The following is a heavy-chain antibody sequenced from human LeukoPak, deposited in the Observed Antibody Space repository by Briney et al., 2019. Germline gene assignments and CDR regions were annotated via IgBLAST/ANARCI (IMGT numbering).Heavy chain of an antibody. J-gene: IGHJ4*02. D-gene: IGHD3-22*01. Sequence: SETLSLTCTVSGGSINTSTYYWGWIRQPPGKGQEWIGSIYYSGTTYYDPSLKSRVTISVDTSKNQFSLKLYSVTAADTAVYYCTRELSGSQDYWGQGTLVTVSS. CDR3: TRELSGSQDY. CDR2: IYYSGTT. CDR1: GGSINTSTYY. V-gene: IGHV4-39*07.